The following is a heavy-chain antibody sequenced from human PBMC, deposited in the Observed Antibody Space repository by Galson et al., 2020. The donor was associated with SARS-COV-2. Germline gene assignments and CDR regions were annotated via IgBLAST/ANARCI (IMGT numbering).Heavy chain of an antibody. D-gene: IGHD2-8*01. Sequence: GESLKISCKASGYSFPSNYIHWVRQAPGLGLEWLGIINPNGDITAYAQKFQGRVTVTSDTSTNTVYMELSSLRSEDTAVYYCAREGGDTNDSEIDYWGLGTLVTVSS. CDR2: INPNGDIT. CDR1: GYSFPSNY. CDR3: AREGGDTNDSEIDY. J-gene: IGHJ4*02. V-gene: IGHV1-46*01.